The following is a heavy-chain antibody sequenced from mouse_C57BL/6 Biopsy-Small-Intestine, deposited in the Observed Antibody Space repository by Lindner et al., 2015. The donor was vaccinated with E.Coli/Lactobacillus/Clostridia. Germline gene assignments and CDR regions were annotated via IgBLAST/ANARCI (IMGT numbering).Heavy chain of an antibody. Sequence: SVKVSCKADGYTFTNYDLNWVRQATGQGPEWLGWMKPNSGETGYAENFRGRISLTRDVSRSTAYLELTSLTSEDTAIYYCARDYGGNSGWFDPWGQGTLVTVSS. V-gene: IGHV1-84*02. CDR1: GYTFTNYD. J-gene: IGHJ4*01. CDR3: ARDYGGNSGWFDP. D-gene: IGHD1-1*01. CDR2: MKPNSGET.